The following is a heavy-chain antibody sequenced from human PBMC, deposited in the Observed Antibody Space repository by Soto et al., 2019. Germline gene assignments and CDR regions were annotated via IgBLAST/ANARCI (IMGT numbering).Heavy chain of an antibody. V-gene: IGHV1-69*01. Sequence: QVQLVQSGAEVKKPGSSVKVSCKASGGTFSSYAISWVRQAPGQGIEWMGGIIPIFGTANYAQKFQGRVTITADESTSTAYMELSSLRSEDTAVYYCATLDSTGRPRYYGMDVWGQGTTVTVSS. CDR2: IIPIFGTA. CDR3: ATLDSTGRPRYYGMDV. D-gene: IGHD2-2*01. CDR1: GGTFSSYA. J-gene: IGHJ6*02.